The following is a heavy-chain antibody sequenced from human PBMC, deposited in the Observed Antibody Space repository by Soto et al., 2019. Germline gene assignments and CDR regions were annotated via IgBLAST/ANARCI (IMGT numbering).Heavy chain of an antibody. CDR3: AKDSPYYDSSGYYPDAFDI. CDR2: ISGSGGST. CDR1: GFTFSSYA. V-gene: IGHV3-23*01. D-gene: IGHD3-22*01. J-gene: IGHJ3*02. Sequence: PGGSLRLSCAASGFTFSSYAMSWVRQAPGKGLEWVSAISGSGGSTYYADSVKGRFTISRDNSKNTLYLQMNSLRAEDTAVYYCAKDSPYYDSSGYYPDAFDIWGQGTMATVSS.